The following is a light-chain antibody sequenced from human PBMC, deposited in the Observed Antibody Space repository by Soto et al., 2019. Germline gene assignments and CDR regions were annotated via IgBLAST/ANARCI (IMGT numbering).Light chain of an antibody. CDR1: QSVSSY. Sequence: EIVLTQSPATLSLSPGERATLSCRASQSVSSYLAWYQQKPGQAPRLLIYGASNRATGIPDRFSGSGSGTDFTLTISRLEPEDFATYYCQQYNSYPRTFGQGTKVDIK. J-gene: IGKJ1*01. V-gene: IGKV3-11*01. CDR3: QQYNSYPRT. CDR2: GAS.